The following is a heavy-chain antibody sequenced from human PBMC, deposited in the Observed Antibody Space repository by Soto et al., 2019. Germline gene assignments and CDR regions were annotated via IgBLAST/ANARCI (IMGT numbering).Heavy chain of an antibody. D-gene: IGHD3-10*01. CDR3: ARDSAPYYYGSGSYHDAFDI. CDR1: GYTFTSYG. V-gene: IGHV1-18*01. J-gene: IGHJ3*02. CDR2: ISAYNGNT. Sequence: SVKVCCKASGYTFTSYGISWVRQAPGRGLEWMGWISAYNGNTNYAQKLQGRVTMTTDTSTSTAYMELRSLRSDDTAVYYCARDSAPYYYGSGSYHDAFDIWGQGTMVTVS.